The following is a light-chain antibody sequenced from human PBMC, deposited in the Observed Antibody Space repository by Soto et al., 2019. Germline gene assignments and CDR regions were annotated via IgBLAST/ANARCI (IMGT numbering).Light chain of an antibody. V-gene: IGKV1-5*03. CDR3: QQYNSYPYT. Sequence: DIQMTQSPSTLSASVGDGVTITCRASQSISSWLAWYQQTPGKAPKLLIYKASSLESGVQSRFSGSGSGTEFTLTISSLQPDDFATYYCQQYNSYPYTFGQGTNLEIK. CDR1: QSISSW. CDR2: KAS. J-gene: IGKJ2*01.